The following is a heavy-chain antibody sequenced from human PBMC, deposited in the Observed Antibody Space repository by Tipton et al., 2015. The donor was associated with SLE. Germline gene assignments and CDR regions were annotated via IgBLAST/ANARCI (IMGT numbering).Heavy chain of an antibody. Sequence: SLRLSCAASGFTFSSYAMSWVRQAPGKGLEWVSAISGSGGSTYYADSVKGRFTISRDNSKNTLHLQMNSLRAEDTAVYYCATRPYDSSGYSQDYWGQGTLVTVSS. J-gene: IGHJ4*02. V-gene: IGHV3-23*01. CDR1: GFTFSSYA. CDR3: ATRPYDSSGYSQDY. CDR2: ISGSGGST. D-gene: IGHD3-22*01.